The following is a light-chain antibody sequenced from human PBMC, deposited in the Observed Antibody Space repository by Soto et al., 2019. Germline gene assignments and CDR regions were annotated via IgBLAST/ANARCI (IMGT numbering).Light chain of an antibody. V-gene: IGLV2-14*01. CDR1: SSDVGGYNY. J-gene: IGLJ2*01. CDR2: DVS. CDR3: SSYTSSSTLGV. Sequence: QSALTQPASVSGSPRQSITISCTGTSSDVGGYNYVSWYQQHPGKAPKLMIYDVSNRPSGVSNRFSGSKSGNTASLTISGLQAEDEADYYCSSYTSSSTLGVFGGGTKVTVL.